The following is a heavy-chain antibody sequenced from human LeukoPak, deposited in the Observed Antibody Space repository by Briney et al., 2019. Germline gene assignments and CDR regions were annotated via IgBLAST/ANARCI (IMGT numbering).Heavy chain of an antibody. D-gene: IGHD3-22*01. CDR2: ISGSAGGT. V-gene: IGHV3-23*01. J-gene: IGHJ4*02. Sequence: GGSLRLSCAVSGITLSNYGMSWVRQAPGKGLEWVAAISGSAGGTYYADSVKGRFTISRDNAKNTLYLQLNNLRAEDTDVYFCAKRGVVIRVILVGFYKEAYYFDSWGQGALVTVSS. CDR3: AKRGVVIRVILVGFYKEAYYFDS. CDR1: GITLSNYG.